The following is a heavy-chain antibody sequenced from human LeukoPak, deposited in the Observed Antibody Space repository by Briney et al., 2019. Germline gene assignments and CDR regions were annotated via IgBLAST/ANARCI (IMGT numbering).Heavy chain of an antibody. Sequence: SETLSLTCTVSGGSISSSSYYWGWLRQPPGKGLEWLGSIYYSGNTYYNPSLKSRVTISVDTSKNQFSLKLSSVTAADTAVYYCARLRGYSFGVSDYWGQGTLATVSS. CDR3: ARLRGYSFGVSDY. CDR1: GGSISSSSYY. D-gene: IGHD5-18*01. J-gene: IGHJ4*02. CDR2: IYYSGNT. V-gene: IGHV4-39*01.